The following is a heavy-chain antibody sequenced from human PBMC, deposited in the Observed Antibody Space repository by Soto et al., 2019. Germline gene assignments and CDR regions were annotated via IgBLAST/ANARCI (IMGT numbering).Heavy chain of an antibody. J-gene: IGHJ6*02. CDR3: ARDTKRLWFGEFPNYYYYGRDG. CDR2: ISAYNGNT. CDR1: GYPVPSAG. V-gene: IGHV1-18*01. Sequence: AAGRVACEAAGYPVPSAGMSVVGPAPAPGLEWIGWISAYNGNTNYAQKLQGRVTMTTDTSTSTAYMELRSLRSDDTAVYYCARDTKRLWFGEFPNYYYYGRDGWGQGTTVTVS. D-gene: IGHD3-10*01.